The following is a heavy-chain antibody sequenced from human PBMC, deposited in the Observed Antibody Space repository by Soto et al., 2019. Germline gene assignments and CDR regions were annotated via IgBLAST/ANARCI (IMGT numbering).Heavy chain of an antibody. V-gene: IGHV3-30-3*01. Sequence: QVQLVESGGGVVQPGRSLRLSCAASGFTFSSYAMHWVRQAPGKGLEWVAVISYDGSNKYYADSVKGRFTISRDNSKNTLYLQMNSLRAEDTAVYYCARGGLRGSGSVDDDFDIWGQGTMVTVSS. CDR1: GFTFSSYA. D-gene: IGHD5-12*01. CDR2: ISYDGSNK. J-gene: IGHJ3*02. CDR3: ARGGLRGSGSVDDDFDI.